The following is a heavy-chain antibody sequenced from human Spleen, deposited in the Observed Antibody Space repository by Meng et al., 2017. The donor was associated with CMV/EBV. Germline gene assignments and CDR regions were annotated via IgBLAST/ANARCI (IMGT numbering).Heavy chain of an antibody. V-gene: IGHV3-30*19. D-gene: IGHD3-16*01. CDR3: AKDLLLFGGPNAYLDY. Sequence: GESLKISCAASGFTFSSYGMHWVRQAPGKGLEWVAVISYDGSNKYYADSVKGRFTISRDNSKNTVYLQMNSLRPEETAVYYCAKDLLLFGGPNAYLDYWGQGTLVTVSS. CDR2: ISYDGSNK. CDR1: GFTFSSYG. J-gene: IGHJ4*02.